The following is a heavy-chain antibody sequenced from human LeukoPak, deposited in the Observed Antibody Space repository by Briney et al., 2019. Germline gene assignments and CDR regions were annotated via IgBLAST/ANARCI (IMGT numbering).Heavy chain of an antibody. Sequence: GGSLRLSCAASGFTFSSYSMNWVRQAPGKGLEWVSSISSSSSYIYDADSVKGRFTISRDNAKNSLYLQMNSLRAEDTAVYYCARVVGYGSGSLHDWGQGTLVTVSS. V-gene: IGHV3-21*01. CDR1: GFTFSSYS. CDR2: ISSSSSYI. J-gene: IGHJ4*02. CDR3: ARVVGYGSGSLHD. D-gene: IGHD3-10*01.